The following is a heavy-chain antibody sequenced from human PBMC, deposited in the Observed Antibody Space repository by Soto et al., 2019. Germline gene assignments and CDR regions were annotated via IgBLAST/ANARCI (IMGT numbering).Heavy chain of an antibody. CDR3: SKGPDFWSGYPYA. Sequence: GGSLRLSCAASGFTFSSYAMSWVRQAPGKGLEWVSAISGSGGSTYYADSVKGRFTISRDNSKNTLYLQMNSRRAEDTAVYYCSKGPDFWSGYPYAWGQGTLVPVSS. J-gene: IGHJ1*01. CDR1: GFTFSSYA. CDR2: ISGSGGST. V-gene: IGHV3-23*01. D-gene: IGHD3-3*01.